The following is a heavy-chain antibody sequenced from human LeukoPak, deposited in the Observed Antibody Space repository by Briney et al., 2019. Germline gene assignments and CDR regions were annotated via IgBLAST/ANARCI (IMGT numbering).Heavy chain of an antibody. V-gene: IGHV4-4*08. Sequence: SETLSLTCTVSGGSISSYYWSWIRQPPGKGLEWIGRIYTSGSTNYNPSLKSRVTISVDTSKNQFSLKLSSVTAADTAVYYCAREVSSSGLLYYYYYYMDVWGKGTTVTISS. CDR2: IYTSGST. CDR3: AREVSSSGLLYYYYYYMDV. CDR1: GGSISSYY. J-gene: IGHJ6*03. D-gene: IGHD6-19*01.